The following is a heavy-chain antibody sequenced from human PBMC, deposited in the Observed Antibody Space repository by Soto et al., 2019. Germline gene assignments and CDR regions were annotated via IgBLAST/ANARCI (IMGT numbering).Heavy chain of an antibody. J-gene: IGHJ6*02. CDR1: GYTFTGYY. CDR2: INPNSGGT. CDR3: ARDRDLVDTAMDPVYGMDV. V-gene: IGHV1-2*04. Sequence: ASVKVSCKASGYTFTGYYMHWVRQAPGQGLEWMGWINPNSGGTNYAQKFQGWVTMTRDTSISTAYMELSRLRSDDTAVYYCARDRDLVDTAMDPVYGMDVWGQGTTVTVSS. D-gene: IGHD5-18*01.